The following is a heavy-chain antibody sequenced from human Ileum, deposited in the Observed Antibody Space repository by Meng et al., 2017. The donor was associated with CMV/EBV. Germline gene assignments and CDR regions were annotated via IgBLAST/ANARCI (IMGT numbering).Heavy chain of an antibody. CDR3: AREENTVNQFEY. D-gene: IGHD4-17*01. CDR1: GGSISTYD. J-gene: IGHJ4*02. V-gene: IGHV4-4*07. CDR2: INAGGST. Sequence: QVPLQDLGPGRVQPSETLSLTWAVSGGSISTYDWTWVRQPAGKGLEWIGRINAGGSTNDNPSLKSRVTMSVDTSKNQFSLKVTSVTAADTAVFYCAREENTVNQFEYWGQGTLVTVSS.